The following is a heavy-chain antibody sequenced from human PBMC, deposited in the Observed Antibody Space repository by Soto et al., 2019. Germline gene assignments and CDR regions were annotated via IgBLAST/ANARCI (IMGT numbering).Heavy chain of an antibody. CDR1: GGSISSYY. CDR3: AREKLVVNGMDV. CDR2: IYYSGST. V-gene: IGHV4-59*01. D-gene: IGHD2-2*01. J-gene: IGHJ6*02. Sequence: TETPSLTCTVSGGSISSYYWSWIRQPPGKGLEWIGYIYYSGSTNYNPSLKSRVTISVDTSKNQFSLKLSSVTAADTAVYYCAREKLVVNGMDVWGQGTTVTVSS.